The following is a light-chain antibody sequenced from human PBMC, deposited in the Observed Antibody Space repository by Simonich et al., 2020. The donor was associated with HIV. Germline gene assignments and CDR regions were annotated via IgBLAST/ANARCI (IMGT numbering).Light chain of an antibody. V-gene: IGKV1-NL1*01. J-gene: IGKJ4*01. CDR3: QQYYSSLIT. CDR2: AAY. CDR1: QVIRNS. Sequence: DIQMTQSPSSLSASVGDRVTITCRASQVIRNSLAWYQQRPGKAPKLLINAAYRLESGVPSRFSGSGSGTEYTLTISSLQPEDFATYYCQQYYSSLITFGGGTKVEIK.